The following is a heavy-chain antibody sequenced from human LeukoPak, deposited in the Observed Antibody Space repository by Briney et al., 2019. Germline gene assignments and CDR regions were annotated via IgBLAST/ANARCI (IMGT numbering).Heavy chain of an antibody. J-gene: IGHJ4*02. D-gene: IGHD4-17*01. V-gene: IGHV3-49*03. Sequence: GSLRLSCTASGFTFGDYAMSWFRQAPGKGLEWVSFIRSITYGGTTQYAASVKGRFTISRDDSKSIAYLQMNSLKTEDTAVYYCTRDQTTVTTRRFDYWGQGTLVTVSS. CDR1: GFTFGDYA. CDR3: TRDQTTVTTRRFDY. CDR2: IRSITYGGTT.